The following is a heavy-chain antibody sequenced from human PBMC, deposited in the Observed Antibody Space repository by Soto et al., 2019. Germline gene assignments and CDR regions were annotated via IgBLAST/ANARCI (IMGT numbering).Heavy chain of an antibody. CDR2: ISSSDGTR. CDR3: ARGGKAAAGGLDV. Sequence: GGSLRLSCAASGFTFSSYEMNWVRQAPGKGLEWLSYISSSDGTRYYADSVEGRFTISRDNAKNSLYLRMNSLTAEDTAVYYCARGGKAAAGGLDVWGQGTTVTVSS. CDR1: GFTFSSYE. D-gene: IGHD2-2*01. V-gene: IGHV3-48*03. J-gene: IGHJ6*02.